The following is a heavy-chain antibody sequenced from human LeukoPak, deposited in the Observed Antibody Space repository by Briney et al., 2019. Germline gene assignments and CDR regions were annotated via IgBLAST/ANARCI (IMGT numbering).Heavy chain of an antibody. V-gene: IGHV1-18*01. Sequence: ASVEVSCKASGYTFTSYGISWVRQAPGQGLEWMGWISAYNGNTNYAQKLQGRVTMTTDTSTSTAYMELRSLRSDDTAVYYCARDARGYSYGYYYYYYMDVWGKGTTVTVSS. J-gene: IGHJ6*03. CDR1: GYTFTSYG. CDR2: ISAYNGNT. CDR3: ARDARGYSYGYYYYYYMDV. D-gene: IGHD5-18*01.